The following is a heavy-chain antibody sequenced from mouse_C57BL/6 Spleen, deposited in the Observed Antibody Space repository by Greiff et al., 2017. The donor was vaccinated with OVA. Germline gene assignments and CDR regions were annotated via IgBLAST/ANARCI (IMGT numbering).Heavy chain of an antibody. J-gene: IGHJ2*01. CDR2: IDPETGGP. Sequence: QVQLQQSGAELVRPGASVTLSCKASGSTFTDYELHWVKQTPVHGLEWIGAIDPETGGPAYNQKFKGKAILTADKSSSTAYMELRSLTTEDSAVYYCTRNDGNWGQGTTLTVSS. V-gene: IGHV1-15*01. CDR3: TRNDGN. D-gene: IGHD1-1*01. CDR1: GSTFTDYE.